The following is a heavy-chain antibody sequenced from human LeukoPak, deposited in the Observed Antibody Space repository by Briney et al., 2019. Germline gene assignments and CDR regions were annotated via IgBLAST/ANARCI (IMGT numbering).Heavy chain of an antibody. CDR3: AREPQKLYSGYGFLFDY. V-gene: IGHV3-30*02. J-gene: IGHJ4*02. CDR1: GFTFSSYG. D-gene: IGHD5-12*01. CDR2: IRYDGTNK. Sequence: PGGSLRLSCAASGFTFSSYGMHWVRQAPGKGLEWVAFIRYDGTNKYYADSVKGRFTISRDNSKNTLYLQMNSLRAEDTAVYYCAREPQKLYSGYGFLFDYWGQGTLVTVSS.